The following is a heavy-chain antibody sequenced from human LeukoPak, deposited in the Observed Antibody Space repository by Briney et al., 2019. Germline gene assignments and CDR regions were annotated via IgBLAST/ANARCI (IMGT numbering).Heavy chain of an antibody. CDR3: AKDEYFDY. CDR2: ITASGTAM. Sequence: GGSLRLSCAASGFTFSSYSMNWVRQAPGKGLEWVSHITASGTAMFYADSVKGRFTISRDNAKNSLYLQMNSLRAEDTAVYYCAKDEYFDYWGQGTLVTVSS. J-gene: IGHJ4*02. V-gene: IGHV3-48*01. CDR1: GFTFSSYS.